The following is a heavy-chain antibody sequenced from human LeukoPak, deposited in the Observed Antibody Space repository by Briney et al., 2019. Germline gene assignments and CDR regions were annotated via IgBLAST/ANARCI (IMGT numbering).Heavy chain of an antibody. CDR2: IHGTGGT. D-gene: IGHD6-13*01. Sequence: SETLSLTCTVSGGSIIGYYGSWIRQPAGKGLEWIGRIHGTGGTDYNPSLKSRVTMSVDTYKNQFSLKLTSVTAADTAVYYCAKDGSSWPFFDSWGQGTLVTVSS. V-gene: IGHV4-4*07. CDR1: GGSIIGYY. J-gene: IGHJ4*02. CDR3: AKDGSSWPFFDS.